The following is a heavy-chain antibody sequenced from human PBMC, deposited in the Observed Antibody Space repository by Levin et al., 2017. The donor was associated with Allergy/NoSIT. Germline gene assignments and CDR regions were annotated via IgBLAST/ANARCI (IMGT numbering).Heavy chain of an antibody. J-gene: IGHJ6*03. D-gene: IGHD2-21*01. CDR2: IYYSGST. Sequence: SETLSLTCTVSGGSISSGGYYWSWIRQHPGKGLEWIGYIYYSGSTYYNPSLKSRVTISVDTSKNQFSLKLSSVTAADTAVYYCARGASIAVGRYYYYYMDVWGKGTTVTVSS. CDR1: GGSISSGGYY. V-gene: IGHV4-31*03. CDR3: ARGASIAVGRYYYYYMDV.